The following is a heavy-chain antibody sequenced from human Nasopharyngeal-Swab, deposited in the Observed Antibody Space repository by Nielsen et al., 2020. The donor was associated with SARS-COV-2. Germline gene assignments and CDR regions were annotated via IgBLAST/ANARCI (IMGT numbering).Heavy chain of an antibody. CDR2: RKQDGSEK. Sequence: GASLKISCAASGFTFSSYWMSWVRQARGKGLGWVANRKQDGSEKYYVDSVKGRFTISSDNAKNSLYLQMNSLRAEDTAVYYCAREDPIAVAGNLDYWGQGTLVTVSS. J-gene: IGHJ4*02. CDR3: AREDPIAVAGNLDY. V-gene: IGHV3-7*01. CDR1: GFTFSSYW. D-gene: IGHD6-19*01.